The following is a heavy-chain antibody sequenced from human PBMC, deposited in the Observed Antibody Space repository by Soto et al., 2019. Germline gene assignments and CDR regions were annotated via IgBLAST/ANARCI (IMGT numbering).Heavy chain of an antibody. CDR3: VKDGSSGWPYFYDMDV. V-gene: IGHV3-30*18. CDR1: GFTFSSYG. J-gene: IGHJ6*02. Sequence: QVQLVESGGGVVQPGRSLRLSCAASGFTFSSYGMHWVRQAPGKGVEWVAVISYDGRNKYYADAVKGRFTISRDNSKNTLYLQMSSLRAEDTAVYYCVKDGSSGWPYFYDMDVWGQGTTVTVSS. D-gene: IGHD6-19*01. CDR2: ISYDGRNK.